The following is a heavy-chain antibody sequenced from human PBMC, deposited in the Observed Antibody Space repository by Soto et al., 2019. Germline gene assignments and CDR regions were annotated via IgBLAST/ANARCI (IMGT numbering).Heavy chain of an antibody. J-gene: IGHJ4*02. CDR3: AIVAYYYDSSGSFPGRFDC. D-gene: IGHD3-22*01. V-gene: IGHV1-18*01. CDR2: ISAYNGNT. CDR1: GYTFTNSG. Sequence: ASVKVSCKASGYTFTNSGISWVRQAPGQGLERMGWISAYNGNTNYAQELQGRVTMTTDTSTSTAYMELRSLRSDDTAVYYCAIVAYYYDSSGSFPGRFDCWGKGTLVTVSS.